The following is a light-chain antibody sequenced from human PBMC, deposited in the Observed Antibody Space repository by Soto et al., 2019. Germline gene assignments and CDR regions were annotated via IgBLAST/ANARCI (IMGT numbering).Light chain of an antibody. Sequence: EIVMTRSPAALSVSPGERVTLSCRASQSVGKNLAWYQQRPGQGPRLLIYAASDRATDIPVRFSGSGSGTEFTLTISSLQSEDSAVYYCQQYNNWPPWTFGRGTKVDIK. CDR2: AAS. CDR1: QSVGKN. V-gene: IGKV3-15*01. CDR3: QQYNNWPPWT. J-gene: IGKJ1*01.